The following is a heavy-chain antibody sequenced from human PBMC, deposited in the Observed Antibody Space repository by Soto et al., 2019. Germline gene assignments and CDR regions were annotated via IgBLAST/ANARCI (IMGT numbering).Heavy chain of an antibody. Sequence: QVQLVESGGGVVQPGRSLRLSCAASGFIFSSYGMHWVRQSPGKGLEWVAGTSYEGSKEYYTDSVKGRFTISRDNSKSTVYLQMSSLRDDDTAVYYCAKDTYYHDISGYYTFDYWGQGTLVTVSS. J-gene: IGHJ4*02. CDR2: TSYEGSKE. D-gene: IGHD3-22*01. CDR1: GFIFSSYG. V-gene: IGHV3-30*18. CDR3: AKDTYYHDISGYYTFDY.